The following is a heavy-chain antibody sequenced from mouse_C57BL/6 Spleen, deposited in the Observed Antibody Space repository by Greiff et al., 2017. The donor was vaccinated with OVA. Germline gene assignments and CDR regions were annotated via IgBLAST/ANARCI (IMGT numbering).Heavy chain of an antibody. D-gene: IGHD4-1*01. CDR2: ISSGSSTI. J-gene: IGHJ2*01. CDR1: GFTFSDYG. V-gene: IGHV5-17*01. CDR3: AKLGRGYFDY. Sequence: EVKLVESGGGLVKPGGSLKLSCAASGFTFSDYGMHWVRQAPEKGLEWVAYISSGSSTIYYADTVKGRFTISRDNAKNTLFLQMTSLRYEDTAMYYCAKLGRGYFDYWGQGTTLTVSS.